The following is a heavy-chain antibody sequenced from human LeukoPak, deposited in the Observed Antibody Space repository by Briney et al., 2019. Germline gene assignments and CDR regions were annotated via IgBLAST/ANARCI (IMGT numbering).Heavy chain of an antibody. J-gene: IGHJ4*02. Sequence: GGTLRLSCAASGFTFSTYGMSWVRQAPGRGLEWISAINGDDGSTYHVDSVKGRFTISRDNSKNTLYLQMNSLRAEDTALYYCAKDISSGYYFDYWGQGTLVTVSS. D-gene: IGHD3-22*01. CDR3: AKDISSGYYFDY. CDR2: INGDDGST. CDR1: GFTFSTYG. V-gene: IGHV3-23*01.